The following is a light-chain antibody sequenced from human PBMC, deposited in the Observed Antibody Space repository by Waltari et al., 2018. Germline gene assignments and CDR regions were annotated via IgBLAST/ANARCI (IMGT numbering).Light chain of an antibody. V-gene: IGKV3-15*01. CDR1: QSVSSN. CDR3: QQYNRWPPIT. Sequence: EIVMTQSPATLSVSPGETATLSCRASQSVSSNVAWYQKKPGQAPRLLIYDVSARTTSIPAKFRGSRSGTEFSLTISSLQSEDIAVYYCQQYNRWPPITVGHGTRLEIK. J-gene: IGKJ5*01. CDR2: DVS.